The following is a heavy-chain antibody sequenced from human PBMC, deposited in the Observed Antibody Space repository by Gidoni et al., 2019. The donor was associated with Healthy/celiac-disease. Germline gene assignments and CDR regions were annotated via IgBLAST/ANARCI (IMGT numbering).Heavy chain of an antibody. V-gene: IGHV1-18*01. CDR1: GYTFTSYG. D-gene: IGHD5-12*01. Sequence: QVQLVRSGAEVKKPGASVKVSCKASGYTFTSYGISWVRQAPGQGLEWMGWISAYNGNTNYAQQLQGRVTLTPYTSTSTAYMELRSLRSDDTSVYYCSRYSVYLRCSDYWGQGTLVTVSS. CDR2: ISAYNGNT. CDR3: SRYSVYLRCSDY. J-gene: IGHJ4*02.